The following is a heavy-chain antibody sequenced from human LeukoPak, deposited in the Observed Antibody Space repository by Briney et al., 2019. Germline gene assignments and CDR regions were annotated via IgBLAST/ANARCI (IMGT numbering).Heavy chain of an antibody. J-gene: IGHJ4*02. V-gene: IGHV6-1*01. CDR3: ARVWYYYDSSGYLVPRYYFDY. CDR2: AYYRSKWYN. CDR1: GDSLSSNSAA. Sequence: SQTLSLTCAISGDSLSSNSAAWNWLTQSPSRGLEWLGRAYYRSKWYNDYAVSVKSRITINPDTSKNQFSLQLYSVTPEDTAVYYCARVWYYYDSSGYLVPRYYFDYWGQGTLVTVSS. D-gene: IGHD3-22*01.